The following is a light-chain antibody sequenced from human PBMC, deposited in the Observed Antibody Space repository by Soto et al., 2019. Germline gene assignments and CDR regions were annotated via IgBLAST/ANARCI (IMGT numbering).Light chain of an antibody. CDR1: QGISTA. Sequence: AIQLTQSPPSLSASIGDRVTITCRASQGISTAFAWYQQKPGTVPKLLIYDVSNLQSGIPSRFSGSGSGTDFNLTISRLQPEDFATYYCQQFETYPLTFGQGTRLEVK. V-gene: IGKV1-13*02. CDR3: QQFETYPLT. J-gene: IGKJ5*01. CDR2: DVS.